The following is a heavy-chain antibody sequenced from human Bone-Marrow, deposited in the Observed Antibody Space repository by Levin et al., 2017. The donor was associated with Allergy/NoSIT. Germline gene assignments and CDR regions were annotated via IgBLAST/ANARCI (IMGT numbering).Heavy chain of an antibody. D-gene: IGHD5-12*01. V-gene: IGHV1-18*01. CDR3: ARGQSGYDSYFDF. CDR1: GYTFTTYG. Sequence: ASVKVSCKASGYTFTTYGITWVRQAPGQGLEWMGWISVYNGDTYYAQRLQGRVTMTTDTSTSTAYMEVTSLRSDDTAVYYCARGQSGYDSYFDFWGQGTLVTVSS. CDR2: ISVYNGDT. J-gene: IGHJ4*02.